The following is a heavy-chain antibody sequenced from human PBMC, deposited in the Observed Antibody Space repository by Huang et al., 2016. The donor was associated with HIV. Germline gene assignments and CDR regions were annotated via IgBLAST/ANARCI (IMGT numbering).Heavy chain of an antibody. V-gene: IGHV3-30*18. CDR1: GFTFSSYG. J-gene: IGHJ4*02. CDR3: AKGGHPRTIAAAAY. Sequence: QVQLVESGGGVVQPGRSLRLSCAASGFTFSSYGMHWVRQAPGKGRGVVVVISNDEINKYYADSVKGRFTISRDNSKNTLYLQMNSLRAEDTAVYYCAKGGHPRTIAAAAYWGQGTLVTVSS. CDR2: ISNDEINK. D-gene: IGHD6-13*01.